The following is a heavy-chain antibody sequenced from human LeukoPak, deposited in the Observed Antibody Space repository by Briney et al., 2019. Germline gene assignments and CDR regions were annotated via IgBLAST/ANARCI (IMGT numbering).Heavy chain of an antibody. V-gene: IGHV1-46*01. CDR2: INPSGGST. CDR1: GYTFTSYY. D-gene: IGHD3-10*01. CDR3: ARGRIAMVRGVTIDY. J-gene: IGHJ4*02. Sequence: ASVKVSCKASGYTFTSYYMHWVRQAPGQGLEWMGIINPSGGSTSYAQKFQGRVTMTRDTSTSTVYMELSSLRSEDTAVYYCARGRIAMVRGVTIDYWGQGTLVTVSS.